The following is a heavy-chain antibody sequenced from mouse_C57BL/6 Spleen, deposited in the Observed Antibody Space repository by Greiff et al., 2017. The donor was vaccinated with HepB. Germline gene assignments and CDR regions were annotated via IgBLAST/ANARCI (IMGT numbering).Heavy chain of an antibody. J-gene: IGHJ3*01. CDR2: INPSTGGT. D-gene: IGHD2-1*01. Sequence: EVQLQQSGPELVKPGASVKISCKASGYSFTGYYMNWVKQSPEKSLEWIGEINPSTGGTTYNQKFKAKATLTVDKSSSTAYMQLKSLTSEDPAVYYCAIDWDGNYRAWFAYWGQGTLVTVSA. CDR1: GYSFTGYY. V-gene: IGHV1-42*01. CDR3: AIDWDGNYRAWFAY.